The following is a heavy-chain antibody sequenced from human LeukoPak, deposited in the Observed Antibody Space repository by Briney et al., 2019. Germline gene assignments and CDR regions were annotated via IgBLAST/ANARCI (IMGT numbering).Heavy chain of an antibody. V-gene: IGHV4-39*01. CDR1: GGPISSPNHF. D-gene: IGHD6-19*01. Sequence: SETLSLTCTVSGGPISSPNHFWGWVRQPPGKGLDWIGSVYYGGTTYSNPSLKSRVTMSADTSKNQFSLTLSSVTAADTAVYYCARVVAGTKDFQHWGQGTLVTVSS. J-gene: IGHJ1*01. CDR2: VYYGGTT. CDR3: ARVVAGTKDFQH.